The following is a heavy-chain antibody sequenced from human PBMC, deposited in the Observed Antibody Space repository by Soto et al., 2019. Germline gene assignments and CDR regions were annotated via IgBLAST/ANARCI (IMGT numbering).Heavy chain of an antibody. CDR2: INHSGVS. Sequence: SETLSLTCAVYGGSFSGYYWTWIRQPPWKGLEWIGEINHSGVSNYNPSLKSRVTFSVDTSKNHFSLMLRSVTAADTGVYYCARGFGVTAPGRRGDSYPLDYWGQGTLVTVSS. CDR1: GGSFSGYY. J-gene: IGHJ4*02. CDR3: ARGFGVTAPGRRGDSYPLDY. V-gene: IGHV4-34*01. D-gene: IGHD2-21*01.